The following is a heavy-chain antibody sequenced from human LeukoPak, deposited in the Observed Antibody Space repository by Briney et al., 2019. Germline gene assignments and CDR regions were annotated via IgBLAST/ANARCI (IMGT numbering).Heavy chain of an antibody. D-gene: IGHD6-13*01. CDR2: MNPNSGNT. CDR3: ARGASSWYSEYFQH. Sequence: ASVKVSCKASGYTFTSYGISWVRQAPGQGLEWMGWMNPNSGNTGYAQKFQGRVTMTRNTSISTAYMELSSLRSEDTAVYYCARGASSWYSEYFQHWGQGTLVTVSS. J-gene: IGHJ1*01. V-gene: IGHV1-8*02. CDR1: GYTFTSYG.